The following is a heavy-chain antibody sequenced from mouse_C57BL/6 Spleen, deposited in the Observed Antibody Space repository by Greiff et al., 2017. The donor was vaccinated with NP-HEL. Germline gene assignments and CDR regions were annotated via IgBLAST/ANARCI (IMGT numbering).Heavy chain of an antibody. D-gene: IGHD1-1*01. J-gene: IGHJ2*01. Sequence: EVKVVESEGGLVQPGSSMKLSCTASGFTFSDYYMAWVRQVPEKGLEWVANINYDGSSTYYLDSLKSRFIISRDNAKNILYLQMSSLKSEDTATYYCARESYYGSTFDYWGQGTTLTVSS. V-gene: IGHV5-16*01. CDR1: GFTFSDYY. CDR3: ARESYYGSTFDY. CDR2: INYDGSST.